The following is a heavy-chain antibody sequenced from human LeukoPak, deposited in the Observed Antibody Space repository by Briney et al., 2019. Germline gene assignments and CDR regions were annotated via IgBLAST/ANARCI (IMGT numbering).Heavy chain of an antibody. CDR1: GFTFSSYA. D-gene: IGHD3-9*01. J-gene: IGHJ4*02. V-gene: IGHV3-33*08. Sequence: GGSLRLSCAASGFTFSSYAMSWVRQAPGKGLEWVAVIWYDGSNKYYADSVKGRFTISRDNSKNTLYLQMNSLRAEDTAVYYCARDPSRYFDWLLPPYYFDYWGQGTLVTVSS. CDR2: IWYDGSNK. CDR3: ARDPSRYFDWLLPPYYFDY.